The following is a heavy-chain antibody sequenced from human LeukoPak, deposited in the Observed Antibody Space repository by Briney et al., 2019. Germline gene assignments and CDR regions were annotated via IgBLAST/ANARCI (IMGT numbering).Heavy chain of an antibody. CDR1: GFTFSSYS. V-gene: IGHV3-21*01. CDR3: AREIHDIVVVVAANHKDAFDI. J-gene: IGHJ3*02. Sequence: PGGSLRLSCAASGFTFSSYSMNWVRQAPGKGLEWVSSISSSSSYIYYADSVKGRFTISRDNAKNSLYLQMNSLRAEDTAVYYCAREIHDIVVVVAANHKDAFDIWGQGTMVTVSS. CDR2: ISSSSSYI. D-gene: IGHD2-15*01.